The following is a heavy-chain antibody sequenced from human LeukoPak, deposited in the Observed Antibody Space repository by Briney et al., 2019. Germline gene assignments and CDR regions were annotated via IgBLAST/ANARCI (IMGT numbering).Heavy chain of an antibody. CDR3: STDYSLRGWAFAC. CDR1: GCTLTELS. V-gene: IGHV1-24*01. J-gene: IGHJ1*01. Sequence: AASVKVCCKVSGCTLTELSMDLVRQAPGKGLEWMGGFDPEDGETIYAQKVQGRVTMTKARYTARAYMELRSLRPEDTAADYCSTDYSLRGWAFACWGQGTLVTVSP. CDR2: FDPEDGET. D-gene: IGHD6-19*01.